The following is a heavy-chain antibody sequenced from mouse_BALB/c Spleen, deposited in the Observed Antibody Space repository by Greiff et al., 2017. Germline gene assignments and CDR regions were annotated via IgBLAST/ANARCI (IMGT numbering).Heavy chain of an antibody. Sequence: EVKLVESGTVLARPGASVKMSCKASGYTFTSYWMHWVKQRPGQGLEWIGAIYPGNSDTSYNQKFKGKAKLTAVTSTSTAYMELSSLTNEDSAVYYCTRVGTTVEGFAYWGQGTLVTVAA. CDR3: TRVGTTVEGFAY. CDR2: IYPGNSDT. V-gene: IGHV1-5*01. J-gene: IGHJ3*01. CDR1: GYTFTSYW. D-gene: IGHD1-1*01.